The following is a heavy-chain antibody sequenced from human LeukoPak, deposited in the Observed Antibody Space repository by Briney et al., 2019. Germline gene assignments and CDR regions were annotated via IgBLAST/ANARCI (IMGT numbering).Heavy chain of an antibody. Sequence: VASVKVSCKASGYTFTSYGISWVRQAPGQGLEWMGWISAYNGNTNYAQKLQGRVTMTTDTSTSTAYMELRSLRSDDTAVYYCARAHLGRGYSGYDYPAGPLDWGQGTLVTVSS. CDR3: ARAHLGRGYSGYDYPAGPLD. CDR1: GYTFTSYG. D-gene: IGHD5-12*01. V-gene: IGHV1-18*01. CDR2: ISAYNGNT. J-gene: IGHJ4*02.